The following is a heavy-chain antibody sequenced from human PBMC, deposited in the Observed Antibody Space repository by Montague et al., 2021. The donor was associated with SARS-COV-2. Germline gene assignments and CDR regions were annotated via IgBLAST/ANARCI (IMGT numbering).Heavy chain of an antibody. Sequence: SETLSLTCTVSGDSISNYYWSWIRQPPGKGLEWIGYIYYSGSTNYNPSLKSRVTISVDTSKNQFSLKLSSVTAADTAVYYCARGGRQDIVLVVYDQWYGLDGWGQGTTVTVSS. D-gene: IGHD2-8*02. V-gene: IGHV4-59*01. CDR2: IYYSGST. CDR3: ARGGRQDIVLVVYDQWYGLDG. J-gene: IGHJ6*02. CDR1: GDSISNYY.